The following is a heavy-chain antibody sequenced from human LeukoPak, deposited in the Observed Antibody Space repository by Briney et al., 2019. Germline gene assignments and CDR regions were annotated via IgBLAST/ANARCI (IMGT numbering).Heavy chain of an antibody. D-gene: IGHD3-16*02. CDR1: GLTVSSNY. V-gene: IGHV3-53*05. J-gene: IGHJ3*02. Sequence: PGGSLRLSCAASGLTVSSNYMTWVRQAPGKGLEWISLIYSGGSTYYADSVKGRFTISRDNSKNTLYLQMNSLRAEGTAVYYCAKGNMITFGGVIVIPGGSAFDIWGQGTMVTVSS. CDR3: AKGNMITFGGVIVIPGGSAFDI. CDR2: IYSGGST.